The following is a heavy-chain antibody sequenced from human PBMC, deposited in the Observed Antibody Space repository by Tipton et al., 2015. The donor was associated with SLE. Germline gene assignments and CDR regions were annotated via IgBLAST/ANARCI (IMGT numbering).Heavy chain of an antibody. Sequence: AGLVKPSETLSLTCDVYGGSFSDYYWGWIRQPPGKGLEWIGEINDSGTTHYNPSLKSRVTISIDTSENQFSLKLTSMTAADTAVYYCARAEGYCGSKTNCYERRWIDPWGQGTLVTVSS. CDR2: INDSGTT. J-gene: IGHJ5*02. CDR1: GGSFSDYY. CDR3: ARAEGYCGSKTNCYERRWIDP. D-gene: IGHD2-2*01. V-gene: IGHV4-34*01.